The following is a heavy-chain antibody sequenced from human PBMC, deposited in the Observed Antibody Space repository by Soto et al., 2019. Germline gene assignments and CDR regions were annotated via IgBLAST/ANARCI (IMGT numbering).Heavy chain of an antibody. V-gene: IGHV3-74*01. CDR2: VDSAGSGT. CDR1: GITFSGFW. CDR3: ATVFEH. J-gene: IGHJ4*02. Sequence: VPLVESGGGSVQPGGSLRLSCVASGITFSGFWMHWVRRVPGKGLVWVARVDSAGSGTSYADSVKGRFTISRDNAKNTLSLQMDSLRVEDTAVYYCATVFEHWGQGIPVTVSS.